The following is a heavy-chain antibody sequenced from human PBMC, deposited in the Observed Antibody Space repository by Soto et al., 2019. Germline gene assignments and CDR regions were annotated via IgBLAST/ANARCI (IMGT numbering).Heavy chain of an antibody. Sequence: GGSLRLSCAASGFTFGHYWMHWVRQAPGKGLVWVSRVNSDGSSAGYADSVKGRFTISRDNAKNTLYLQMNSLRAEDTAVYYCARFSTYYDSSGFLYWGQGALVTVSS. CDR3: ARFSTYYDSSGFLY. CDR1: GFTFGHYW. V-gene: IGHV3-74*01. D-gene: IGHD3-22*01. J-gene: IGHJ4*02. CDR2: VNSDGSSA.